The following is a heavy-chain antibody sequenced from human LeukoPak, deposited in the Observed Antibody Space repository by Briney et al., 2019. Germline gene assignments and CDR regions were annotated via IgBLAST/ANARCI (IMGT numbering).Heavy chain of an antibody. CDR1: GYTFTDYY. Sequence: AASVKVSCKASGYTFTDYYMHWVRQAPGQGLEWMGWINPNSVTTNYAQKFQGRVTMTRDTSISTAYMELSRLRSDDTAVYYCARMSCSGGTCYSQPNWFDPWGQGTLVTVSS. V-gene: IGHV1-2*02. D-gene: IGHD2-15*01. CDR2: INPNSVTT. CDR3: ARMSCSGGTCYSQPNWFDP. J-gene: IGHJ5*02.